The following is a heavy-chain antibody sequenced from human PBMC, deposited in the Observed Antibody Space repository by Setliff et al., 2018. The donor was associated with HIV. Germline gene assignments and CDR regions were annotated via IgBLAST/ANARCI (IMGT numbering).Heavy chain of an antibody. Sequence: VSCKASGYTFSSYGISWVRQAPGQGLEWMGWISAYNGNTNYAQKFQGRVTMTTDTSTSTAYMEVRSLRSDDTAVYYCARALGGSYPGSFDYWGQGTLVTVSS. D-gene: IGHD1-26*01. CDR1: GYTFSSYG. V-gene: IGHV1-18*01. CDR3: ARALGGSYPGSFDY. CDR2: ISAYNGNT. J-gene: IGHJ4*02.